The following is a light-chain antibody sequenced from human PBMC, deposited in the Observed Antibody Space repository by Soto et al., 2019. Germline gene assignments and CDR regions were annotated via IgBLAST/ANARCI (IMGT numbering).Light chain of an antibody. J-gene: IGKJ1*01. V-gene: IGKV1-39*01. Sequence: DIQMAQYPSSLSASVGDGVTITCRASQSISSYLNWYQQKPGKAPKLLIYAASSLQSGVPSRFSGSGSGTDFTLTISSLQPEDFATYYCQQSYSTPWTFGQGTKVEIK. CDR3: QQSYSTPWT. CDR1: QSISSY. CDR2: AAS.